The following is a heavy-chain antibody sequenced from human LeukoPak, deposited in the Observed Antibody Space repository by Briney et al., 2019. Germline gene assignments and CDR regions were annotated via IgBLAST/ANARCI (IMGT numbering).Heavy chain of an antibody. CDR3: AIQADCGGDCYPFDY. CDR1: GGTCSSYA. V-gene: IGHV1-69*13. J-gene: IGHJ4*02. D-gene: IGHD2-21*01. Sequence: GASVKVSCKASGGTCSSYAISWVRQAPGQGVEWMGGIIPIFGTANYAQKFQGRVTITADESTSTAYMELSSLRSEDTAVYYCAIQADCGGDCYPFDYWGQGTLVTVSS. CDR2: IIPIFGTA.